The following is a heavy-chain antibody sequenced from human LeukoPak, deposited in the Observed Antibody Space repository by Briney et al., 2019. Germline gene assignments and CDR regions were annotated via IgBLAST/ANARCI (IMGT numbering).Heavy chain of an antibody. V-gene: IGHV1-46*01. CDR1: GYTFTSNY. J-gene: IGHJ4*02. CDR3: ARDQEGFDY. CDR2: NYPRDGST. Sequence: ASANVSCKASGYTFTSNYIHWGRQAPGQGLEWQGINYPRDGSTRYAQKFQSRVTVTKDTSTSTVHMELSGLRSEVTAGDYCARDQEGFDYWGQGTLVTVSS.